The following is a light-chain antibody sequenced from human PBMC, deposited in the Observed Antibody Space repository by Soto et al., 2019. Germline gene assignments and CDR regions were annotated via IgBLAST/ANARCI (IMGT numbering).Light chain of an antibody. Sequence: DIQLTQSPSFLSASVGDRVTITCRASQGISSFLAWYQQKPGKAPTLLIYAASTLQSGVPSRFSGSGSGTEFTLTVSSLQPEDFATYYCQQLNSYPRYTFGQGTKLEIK. V-gene: IGKV1-9*01. CDR1: QGISSF. CDR2: AAS. J-gene: IGKJ2*01. CDR3: QQLNSYPRYT.